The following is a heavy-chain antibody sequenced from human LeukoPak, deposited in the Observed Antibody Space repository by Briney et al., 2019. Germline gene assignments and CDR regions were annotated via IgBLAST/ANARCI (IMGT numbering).Heavy chain of an antibody. CDR1: GGSFSGYY. V-gene: IGHV4-34*01. CDR3: ARQGIAVADDYYYYYGMDV. D-gene: IGHD6-19*01. CDR2: INHSGST. J-gene: IGHJ6*02. Sequence: SETLSLTYAVYGGSFSGYYWSWIRQPPGKGLEWIGEINHSGSTNYNPSLKSRVTISVDTSKNQFSLKLSSVTAADTAVYYCARQGIAVADDYYYYYGMDVWGQGTTVTVSS.